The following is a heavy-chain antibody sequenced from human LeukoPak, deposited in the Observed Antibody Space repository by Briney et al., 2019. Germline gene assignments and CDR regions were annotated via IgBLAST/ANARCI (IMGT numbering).Heavy chain of an antibody. J-gene: IGHJ3*02. CDR2: INI. V-gene: IGHV3-21*01. Sequence: PGGSLRLSCAASGFTFSSYSMNWVRQAPGKGLEWVSSINIYYADSVKGRFTISRDNAKNSLYLQMNSLRAEDTAVYYCARDGYDFWSGYNAFDIRGQGTMVTVSS. CDR1: GFTFSSYS. CDR3: ARDGYDFWSGYNAFDI. D-gene: IGHD3-3*01.